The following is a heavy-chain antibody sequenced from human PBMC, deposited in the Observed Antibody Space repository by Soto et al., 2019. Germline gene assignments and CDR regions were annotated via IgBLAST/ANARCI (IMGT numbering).Heavy chain of an antibody. CDR1: GYTFTSYG. V-gene: IGHV1-18*04. D-gene: IGHD1-20*01. Sequence: ASVEVSCKASGYTFTSYGISWVRQAPGQGLEWMGWISAYNGNTNYAQKLQGRVTMTTDTSTSTAYMELRSLRSDDTAVYYCARGAYNWNYYYYGMDVWGQGTTVTVSS. CDR3: ARGAYNWNYYYYGMDV. CDR2: ISAYNGNT. J-gene: IGHJ6*02.